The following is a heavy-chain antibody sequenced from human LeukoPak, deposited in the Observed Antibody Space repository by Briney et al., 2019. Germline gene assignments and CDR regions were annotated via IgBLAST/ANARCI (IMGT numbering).Heavy chain of an antibody. Sequence: SETLSLTCTVSGYSISSGSSWGWIRQSPGKGLECIGTIYHSGNTYYNPSLKSRATVSVNTSKNQSSLNLTSVTAADTAVYFCARATYYDYWSGMGAFDIWGQGTVVTASS. CDR1: GYSISSGSS. CDR2: IYHSGNT. V-gene: IGHV4-38-2*02. CDR3: ARATYYDYWSGMGAFDI. D-gene: IGHD3-3*01. J-gene: IGHJ3*02.